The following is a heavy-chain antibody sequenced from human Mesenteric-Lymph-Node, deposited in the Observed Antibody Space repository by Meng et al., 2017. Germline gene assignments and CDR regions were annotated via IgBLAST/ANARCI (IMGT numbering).Heavy chain of an antibody. CDR1: GFTFSSYA. J-gene: IGHJ4*02. V-gene: IGHV3-30*04. D-gene: IGHD1-26*01. CDR3: TRENHVGLTWGDIDQ. Sequence: GESLKISCAASGFTFSSYAMHWVRQAPGKGLEWVAVISYDGSNKYYADSVKGRFTISRDNSKNTLYLQMNSLRAEDTAVYYCTRENHVGLTWGDIDQWGQGILVTVSS. CDR2: ISYDGSNK.